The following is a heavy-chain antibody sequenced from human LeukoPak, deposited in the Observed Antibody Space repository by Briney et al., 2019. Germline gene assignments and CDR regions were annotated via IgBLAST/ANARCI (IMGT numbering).Heavy chain of an antibody. D-gene: IGHD3-22*01. CDR3: ARHIVNPFVYDSSGYYSYYFDY. Sequence: PSQTLSLTCTVSGGSISSSSYYWGWIRQPPGKGLEWIGSIYYSGSTYYNPSLKSRVTISVDTSKNQFSLKLSSVTAADTAVYYCARHIVNPFVYDSSGYYSYYFDYWGQGTLVTVSS. CDR2: IYYSGST. J-gene: IGHJ4*02. CDR1: GGSISSSSYY. V-gene: IGHV4-39*01.